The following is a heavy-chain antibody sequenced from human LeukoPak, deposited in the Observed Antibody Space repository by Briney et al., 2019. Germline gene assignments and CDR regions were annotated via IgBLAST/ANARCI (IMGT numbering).Heavy chain of an antibody. CDR2: ISGSGSGGST. J-gene: IGHJ4*02. V-gene: IGHV3-23*01. Sequence: PGGSLRLSCAASGFTFSSYAMSWVRQAPGKGLEWVSTISGSGSGGSTYYADSVKGRFTISRDNSKDTLYLQMNSLRAEDTAVYYCAKLLAVTNSYYFNYWGQGTLATVSS. CDR1: GFTFSSYA. CDR3: AKLLAVTNSYYFNY. D-gene: IGHD6-19*01.